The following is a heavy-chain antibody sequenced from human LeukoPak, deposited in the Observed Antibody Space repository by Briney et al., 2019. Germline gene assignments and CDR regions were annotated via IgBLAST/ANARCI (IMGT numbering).Heavy chain of an antibody. CDR2: IWYDGSNK. V-gene: IGHV3-33*08. CDR3: ARRYGDYFDY. J-gene: IGHJ4*02. D-gene: IGHD4-17*01. CDR1: GFISSSYW. Sequence: GGSLRLSCAASGFISSSYWMSWVRQAPGKGLEWVAVIWYDGSNKYYADSVKGRFTISRDNSKNTLYLQMNSLRAEDTAVYYCARRYGDYFDYWGQGTLVTVSS.